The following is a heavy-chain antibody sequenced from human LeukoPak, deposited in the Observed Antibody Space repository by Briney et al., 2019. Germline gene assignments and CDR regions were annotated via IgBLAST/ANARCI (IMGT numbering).Heavy chain of an antibody. J-gene: IGHJ4*02. CDR3: ARAPRPPWDDSSGLDY. Sequence: ASVKVSCTASGYTFTSYYMHWVRQAPGQGLEWMGIINPSGGSTSYAQKFQGRVTMTRDTSTSTVYMDLSSLRSEDTAVYYCARAPRPPWDDSSGLDYWGQGTLVTVSS. D-gene: IGHD3-22*01. CDR1: GYTFTSYY. V-gene: IGHV1-46*01. CDR2: INPSGGST.